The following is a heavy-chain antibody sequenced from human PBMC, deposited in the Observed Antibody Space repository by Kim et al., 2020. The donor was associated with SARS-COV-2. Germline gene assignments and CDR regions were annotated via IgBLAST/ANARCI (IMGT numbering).Heavy chain of an antibody. J-gene: IGHJ4*02. CDR1: GFTFDDYA. V-gene: IGHV3-9*01. D-gene: IGHD3-10*01. CDR2: ISWNSGSI. Sequence: GGSLRLSCAASGFTFDDYAMHWVRQAPGKGLEWVSGISWNSGSIGYADSVKGRFTISRDNAKNSLYLQMNSLRAEDTALYYCAPSPIWFGELTPFDYWGQGTLVTVSS. CDR3: APSPIWFGELTPFDY.